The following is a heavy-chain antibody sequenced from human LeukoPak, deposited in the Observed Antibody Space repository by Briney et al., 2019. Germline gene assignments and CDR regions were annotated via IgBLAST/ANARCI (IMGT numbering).Heavy chain of an antibody. V-gene: IGHV3-30*18. CDR3: AKGERYFDWLLLG. CDR2: ISYDGSNK. J-gene: IGHJ4*02. CDR1: GFTFSSYG. D-gene: IGHD3-9*01. Sequence: PGGSLRLSCAASGFTFSSYGMHWVRQAPGKGLEWVAVISYDGSNKYYADSVKGRFTISRDNSKNTPYLQMNSLRAEDTAVYYCAKGERYFDWLLLGWGQGTLVTVSS.